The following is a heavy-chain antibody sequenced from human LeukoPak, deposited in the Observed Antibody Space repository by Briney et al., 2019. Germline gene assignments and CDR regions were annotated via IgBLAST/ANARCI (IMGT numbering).Heavy chain of an antibody. CDR2: FDPEDGET. D-gene: IGHD3-10*01. CDR3: ATDRYYGSGSYLGADY. Sequence: ASVKVSCKVSGYTLTELSMHWVRQAPGKGLEWMGGFDPEDGETIYAQKFQGRVTMTEDTSTDTAYMELSSLRSEDTAVYYCATDRYYGSGSYLGADYWGQGTLVTVSS. CDR1: GYTLTELS. J-gene: IGHJ4*02. V-gene: IGHV1-24*01.